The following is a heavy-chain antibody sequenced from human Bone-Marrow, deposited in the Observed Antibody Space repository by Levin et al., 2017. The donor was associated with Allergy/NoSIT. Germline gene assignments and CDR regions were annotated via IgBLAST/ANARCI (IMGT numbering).Heavy chain of an antibody. CDR3: ARDLSGGLPDAFDI. CDR2: MNPRGGST. Sequence: ASVKVSCKASGYTFPRYYLHWVRQAPGQGLEWMGIMNPRGGSTTYAQKFQGRVTMTRDTSTSTVYMELSSLRSEDTAVYYCARDLSGGLPDAFDIWGQGTIVSVSS. J-gene: IGHJ3*02. CDR1: GYTFPRYY. V-gene: IGHV1-46*01. D-gene: IGHD1-1*01.